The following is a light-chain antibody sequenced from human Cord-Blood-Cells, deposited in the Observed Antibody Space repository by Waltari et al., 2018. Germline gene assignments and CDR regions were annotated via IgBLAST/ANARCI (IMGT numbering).Light chain of an antibody. CDR2: DAT. CDR1: QSVSSY. J-gene: IGKJ4*01. Sequence: IALTQSPATLSLSPAHRATLSCRASQSVSSYLHWYQQKPGQAPRHLIYDATNRATGIPARFSGSGSGTDFTLTISSLVPEDFAVYYCQQRSNWPKLTFGGGTKVEIK. CDR3: QQRSNWPKLT. V-gene: IGKV3-11*01.